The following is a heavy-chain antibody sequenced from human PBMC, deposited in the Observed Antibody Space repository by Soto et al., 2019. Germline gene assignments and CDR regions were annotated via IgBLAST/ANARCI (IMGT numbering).Heavy chain of an antibody. CDR1: GVSLSTNP. D-gene: IGHD2-8*02. Sequence: SVKVSCKASGVSLSTNPISWVRPAPGQGLEWMGGTGSGTGPGNHAQKFQGRLTVTADKSTSTVYMELTNLSSEDTAVYYCARRDTGGFYRFFDSWGQGTLVTVSS. CDR2: TGSGTGPG. CDR3: ARRDTGGFYRFFDS. J-gene: IGHJ4*02. V-gene: IGHV1-69*06.